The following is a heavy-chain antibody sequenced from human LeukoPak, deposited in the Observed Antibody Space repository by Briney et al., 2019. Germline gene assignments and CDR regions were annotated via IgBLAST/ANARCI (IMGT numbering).Heavy chain of an antibody. CDR2: IYSGGST. V-gene: IGHV3-66*02. J-gene: IGHJ4*02. D-gene: IGHD5-18*01. CDR1: GFTFGDYA. CDR3: ARDSYGSL. Sequence: GGSLRLSCTASGFTFGDYAMSWFRQAPGKGLEWVSVIYSGGSTYYADSVKGRFTISRDNSKNTLYLQMNSLRAEDTAVYYCARDSYGSLWGQGTLVTVSS.